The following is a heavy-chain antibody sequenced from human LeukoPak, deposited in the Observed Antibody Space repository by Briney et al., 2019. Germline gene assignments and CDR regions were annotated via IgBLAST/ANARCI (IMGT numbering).Heavy chain of an antibody. Sequence: GSLRLSCAASGFAFSTYAMSWVRQAPGKGLEWVSAISGNGVSTYYADSVKGRFIISRDNSENTLSLQMNSLRAEDTAIYYCARYGYNINGLPFDYWGQGTLVTVSS. CDR2: ISGNGVST. V-gene: IGHV3-23*01. CDR3: ARYGYNINGLPFDY. D-gene: IGHD1-14*01. CDR1: GFAFSTYA. J-gene: IGHJ4*02.